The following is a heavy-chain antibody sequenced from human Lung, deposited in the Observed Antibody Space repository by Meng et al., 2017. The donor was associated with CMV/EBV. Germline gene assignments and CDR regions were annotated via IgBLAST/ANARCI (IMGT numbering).Heavy chain of an antibody. V-gene: IGHV3-30*04. Sequence: FTCSSYVMHWVRQAPGKGLEWVAVISYDGTHRYYADSVKGRFTISRDNSKNTLYLQMNSLRTEDTAVYFCARAYPRSSAFGVVFDYWGQGTLVTVSS. D-gene: IGHD3-3*01. J-gene: IGHJ4*02. CDR3: ARAYPRSSAFGVVFDY. CDR1: FTCSSYV. CDR2: ISYDGTHR.